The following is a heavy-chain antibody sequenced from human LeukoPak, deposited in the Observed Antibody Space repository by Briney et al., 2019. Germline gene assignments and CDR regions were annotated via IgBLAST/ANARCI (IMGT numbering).Heavy chain of an antibody. CDR2: ISNDGGGT. CDR1: GFIFNNYG. CDR3: AKGSSGYFADL. Sequence: QPGGSLRLSCAASGFIFNNYGLIWVRQAPGKGLEWVSAISNDGGGTQYADFVEGRFTISRDNSKNTLFLQMSSLRAEDTALYYCAKGSSGYFADLWGQGTLVTVSS. V-gene: IGHV3-23*01. D-gene: IGHD3-22*01. J-gene: IGHJ5*02.